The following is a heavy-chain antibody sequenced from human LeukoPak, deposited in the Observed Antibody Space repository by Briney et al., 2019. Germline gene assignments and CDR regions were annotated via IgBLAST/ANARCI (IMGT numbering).Heavy chain of an antibody. CDR1: GFTVSSNY. Sequence: GGSLRLSCAASGFTVSSNYTSWVRQAPGKGLEWVSVIYSGGSTYYADSVKGRFTISRDNSKNTLYLQMNSLRAEDTAVYYCAREVGAPPYYFDYWGQGTLVTVSS. CDR2: IYSGGST. D-gene: IGHD1-26*01. CDR3: AREVGAPPYYFDY. V-gene: IGHV3-53*01. J-gene: IGHJ4*02.